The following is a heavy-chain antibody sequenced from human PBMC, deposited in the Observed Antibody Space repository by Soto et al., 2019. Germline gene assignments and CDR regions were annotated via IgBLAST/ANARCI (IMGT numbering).Heavy chain of an antibody. V-gene: IGHV4-59*01. J-gene: IGHJ6*02. CDR2: IYYSGST. CDR3: ARGRYSSSWYYYYGMDV. CDR1: GGSISSYY. Sequence: PSETLSLTCTVSGGSISSYYWSWIRQPPGKGLEWIGYIYYSGSTNYNPSLKSRVTISVDTSKNQFSLKLSSVTAADTAVYYCARGRYSSSWYYYYGMDVWGQGTTVTVSS. D-gene: IGHD6-13*01.